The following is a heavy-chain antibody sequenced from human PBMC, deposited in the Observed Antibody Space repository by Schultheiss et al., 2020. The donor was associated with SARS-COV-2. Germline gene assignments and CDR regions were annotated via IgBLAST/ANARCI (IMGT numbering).Heavy chain of an antibody. CDR3: ASYKWAQTDYYFDY. V-gene: IGHV4-39*01. J-gene: IGHJ4*02. Sequence: SQTLSLTCTVSGGSISSSSYYWGWIRQPPGKGLEWIGSIYYSGSTYFNPSLKSRVTISVDTSKNQFSLKLDSVTAADTAVYSCASYKWAQTDYYFDYWGQGALVTVSS. CDR2: IYYSGST. D-gene: IGHD1-20*01. CDR1: GGSISSSSYY.